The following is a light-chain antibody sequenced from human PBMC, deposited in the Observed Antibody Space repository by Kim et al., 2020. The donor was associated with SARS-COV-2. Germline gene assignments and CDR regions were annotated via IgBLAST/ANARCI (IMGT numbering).Light chain of an antibody. V-gene: IGLV6-57*01. CDR1: SGGIASGY. Sequence: GNTVTISCTRSSGGIASGYVQWFQQRPGNSPITVIYGDYKRPSGVPPRFSGSIDVSSNSASLTISDLQTEDEADYYCHSYDSSHWVFGGGTQLNVL. CDR2: GDY. J-gene: IGLJ3*02. CDR3: HSYDSSHWV.